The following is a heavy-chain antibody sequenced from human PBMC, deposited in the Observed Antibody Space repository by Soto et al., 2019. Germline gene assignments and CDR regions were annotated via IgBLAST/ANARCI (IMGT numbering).Heavy chain of an antibody. CDR1: GYTFTSYG. Sequence: ASVKVSCKASGYTFTSYGIHWVRRAPGQRLEWMGWINAANGDTKYSPKFQGRVTITRDTSASTAYMELSSLRSEDTAVYYCVRRHVSATGIDWFDPWGQGTLVTVSS. CDR2: INAANGDT. J-gene: IGHJ5*02. CDR3: VRRHVSATGIDWFDP. D-gene: IGHD6-13*01. V-gene: IGHV1-3*01.